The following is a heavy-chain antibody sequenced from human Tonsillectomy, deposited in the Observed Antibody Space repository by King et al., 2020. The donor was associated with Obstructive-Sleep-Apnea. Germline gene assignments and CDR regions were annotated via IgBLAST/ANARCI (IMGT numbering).Heavy chain of an antibody. CDR2: IYHSGST. CDR1: GYSISSGYY. J-gene: IGHJ4*02. D-gene: IGHD4-17*01. CDR3: ARIITVTRFDY. Sequence: VQLQESGPGLVKPSETLSLTCTVSGYSISSGYYWGWIRQPPGKGLEWIGSIYHSGSTYYNPSLKSRVTISVDTSTNQFSLKLSSVTAADTAVYYCARIITVTRFDYWGQGTLVTVSS. V-gene: IGHV4-38-2*02.